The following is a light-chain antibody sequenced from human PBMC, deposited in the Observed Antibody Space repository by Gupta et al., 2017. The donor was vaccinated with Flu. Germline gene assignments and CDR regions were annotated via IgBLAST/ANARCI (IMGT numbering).Light chain of an antibody. V-gene: IGKV1-27*01. CDR3: QKYDSAPRT. Sequence: GDRVTITCRARQDINNYLAWYQQKPGKVPKLLIYAASTLQSGVPSRFSGSGSGTDFTLTISSLQPEDVATYYCQKYDSAPRTFGQGTKVEIK. CDR1: QDINNY. J-gene: IGKJ1*01. CDR2: AAS.